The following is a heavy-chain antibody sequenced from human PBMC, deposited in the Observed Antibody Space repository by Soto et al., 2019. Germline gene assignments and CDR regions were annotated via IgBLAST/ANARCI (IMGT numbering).Heavy chain of an antibody. CDR2: ISAYNGNT. D-gene: IGHD3-9*01. Sequence: ASVKVSCKASGYTFTSYGISWVRQAPGQGLEWMGWISAYNGNTNYAQKLQGRVTMTTDTSTSTAYMELRSLRSDDTAVYYCARGSRLMGDYDILTGYLAYWGQGTLVTVSS. J-gene: IGHJ4*02. CDR1: GYTFTSYG. V-gene: IGHV1-18*01. CDR3: ARGSRLMGDYDILTGYLAY.